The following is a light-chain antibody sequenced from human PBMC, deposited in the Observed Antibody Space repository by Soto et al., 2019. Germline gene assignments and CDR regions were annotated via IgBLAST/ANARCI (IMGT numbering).Light chain of an antibody. CDR3: LQDYNYPHT. CDR2: GAS. Sequence: IQMTQSPSALSASVGDRVTIACRASQGIRDDLGWYQQKPGEAPKALIYGASNLQSGVPSRFSASGSGTDFTLTISSLQPEDFATYYCLQDYNYPHTFGQGTKVHIK. V-gene: IGKV1-6*01. J-gene: IGKJ2*01. CDR1: QGIRDD.